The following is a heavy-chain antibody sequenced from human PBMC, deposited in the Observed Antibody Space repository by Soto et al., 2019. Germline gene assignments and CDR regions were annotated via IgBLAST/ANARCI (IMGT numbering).Heavy chain of an antibody. CDR1: GGTPSSYS. D-gene: IGHD5-12*01. CDR2: TVPILGTT. Sequence: SVKVSCKASGGTPSSYSISWVRQAPGQGLEWLGGTVPILGTTNYAQRFQGRVTITADKSTSTVYMELTSLRSEDTAIYYCTRGEMATITYFDYWGQGTRVTVSS. V-gene: IGHV1-69*10. J-gene: IGHJ4*02. CDR3: TRGEMATITYFDY.